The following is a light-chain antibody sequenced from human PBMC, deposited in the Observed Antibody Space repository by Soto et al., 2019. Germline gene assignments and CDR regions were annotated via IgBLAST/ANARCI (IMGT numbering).Light chain of an antibody. CDR3: QQYYSTPQT. J-gene: IGKJ1*01. V-gene: IGKV4-1*01. CDR2: WAS. Sequence: DIVMTQSPDSLAVSLGESATINCKSSQNVLYSSNNRNYLAWYQQKPGQPPKLFISWASTRESGAPDRFSGSGSGTDFTLTINSLQAEDVAVYYCQQYYSTPQTFGQGTKVEIK. CDR1: QNVLYSSNNRNY.